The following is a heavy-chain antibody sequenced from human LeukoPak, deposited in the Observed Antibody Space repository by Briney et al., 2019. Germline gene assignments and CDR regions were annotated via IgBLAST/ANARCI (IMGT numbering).Heavy chain of an antibody. CDR2: ISAYNGNT. V-gene: IGHV1-18*01. CDR1: GYTFTSYG. D-gene: IGHD3-3*01. Sequence: ASVKVSCKASGYTFTSYGISWVRQAPGQGLEWMGWISAYNGNTNYAQKLQGRVTMTTDTSTSTAYMELRSLRSGDTAVYYCARAVGLNYDFWSGYSSFDYWGQGTLVTVSS. J-gene: IGHJ4*02. CDR3: ARAVGLNYDFWSGYSSFDY.